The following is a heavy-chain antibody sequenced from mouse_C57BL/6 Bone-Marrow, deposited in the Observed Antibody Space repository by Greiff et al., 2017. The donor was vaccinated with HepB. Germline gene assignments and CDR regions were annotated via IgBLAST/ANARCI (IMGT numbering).Heavy chain of an antibody. CDR2: ISNGGGST. CDR1: GFTFSDYY. CDR3: ARHGLITTVVAFYWYFDV. J-gene: IGHJ1*03. Sequence: EVQGVESGGGLVQPGGSLKLSCAASGFTFSDYYMYWVRQTPEKRLEWVAYISNGGGSTYYPDTVKGRFTISRDNAKNTLYLQMSRLKSEDTAMYYCARHGLITTVVAFYWYFDVWGTGTTVTVSS. D-gene: IGHD1-1*01. V-gene: IGHV5-12*01.